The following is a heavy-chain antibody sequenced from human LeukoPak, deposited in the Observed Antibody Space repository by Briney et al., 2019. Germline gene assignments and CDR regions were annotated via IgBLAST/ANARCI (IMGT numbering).Heavy chain of an antibody. D-gene: IGHD3-10*01. J-gene: IGHJ5*02. CDR2: ISAYNGNT. Sequence: ASVKVSCKVSGYTFTSYGISWVRQAPGQGLEWMGWISAYNGNTNYAQKLQGRDTMTTDTSTSTAYMELRSLRSDDTAVYYCARAPIRLWFGELTTWGQGTLVTVSS. V-gene: IGHV1-18*01. CDR3: ARAPIRLWFGELTT. CDR1: GYTFTSYG.